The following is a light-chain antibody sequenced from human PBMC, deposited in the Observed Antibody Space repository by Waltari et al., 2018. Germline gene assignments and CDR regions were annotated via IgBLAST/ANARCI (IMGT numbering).Light chain of an antibody. J-gene: IGKJ2*01. CDR3: QQYYSTQYT. CDR1: QSVLYSSNNKNY. CDR2: WAS. V-gene: IGKV4-1*01. Sequence: DIVMTQSPDSLAVSLGARATINCKSSQSVLYSSNNKNYLAWYQQKPGQPHKLLIYWASTRESGVPDRFSGSGSGTDFTLTISSLQAEDVAVYYCQQYYSTQYTFGQGTKLEIK.